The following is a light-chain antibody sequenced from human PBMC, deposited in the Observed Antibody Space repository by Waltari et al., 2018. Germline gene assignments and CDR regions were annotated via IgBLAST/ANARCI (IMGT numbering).Light chain of an antibody. CDR1: QSSGKY. Sequence: VLTQSTGTLSLSPGERANLTDMASQSSGKYLAWYQQRPGQAPSRLIYSASSRATGVPDRFSGSGFGTDFSLTISRLEPEDFAVYFCQNHERIPATFGQGTKVEIK. J-gene: IGKJ1*01. V-gene: IGKV3-20*01. CDR3: QNHERIPAT. CDR2: SAS.